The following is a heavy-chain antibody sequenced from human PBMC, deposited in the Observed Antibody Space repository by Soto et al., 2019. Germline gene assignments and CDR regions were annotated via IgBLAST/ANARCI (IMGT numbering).Heavy chain of an antibody. CDR3: AKDGDRGYCSSTSCPPGDLDYYYMDV. CDR1: GFTFSSYA. CDR2: ISGSGGST. J-gene: IGHJ6*03. Sequence: GGSLRLSCAASGFTFSSYAMSWVRQAPGKGLEWVSAISGSGGSTYYADSVKGRFTISRDNSKNTLYLQMNSLRAEDTAVYYCAKDGDRGYCSSTSCPPGDLDYYYMDVWGKGTTVTVSS. V-gene: IGHV3-23*01. D-gene: IGHD2-2*01.